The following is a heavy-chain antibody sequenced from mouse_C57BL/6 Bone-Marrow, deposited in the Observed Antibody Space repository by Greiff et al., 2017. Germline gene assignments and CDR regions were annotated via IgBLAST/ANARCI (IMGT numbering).Heavy chain of an antibody. V-gene: IGHV1-81*01. J-gene: IGHJ2*01. D-gene: IGHD1-1*01. CDR1: GYTFTSSG. CDR2: IYPRSGNT. Sequence: QVQLQQSGAELARPGASVKLSCKASGYTFTSSGISWVKQRTGQGLEWIGEIYPRSGNTYYNEKFKGKATLTADKSSSTAYMELRSLTSEDSAVYFCARPSYYYGSFYYFDYWGQGTTLTVSS. CDR3: ARPSYYYGSFYYFDY.